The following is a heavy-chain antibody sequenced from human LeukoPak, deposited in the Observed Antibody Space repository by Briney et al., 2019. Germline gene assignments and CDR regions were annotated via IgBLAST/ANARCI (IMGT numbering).Heavy chain of an antibody. CDR1: GFTFSNVW. D-gene: IGHD3-10*01. V-gene: IGHV3-7*03. J-gene: IGHJ4*02. Sequence: GGSLRLSCAASGFTFSNVWMSWVRQAPGRGLEWVANIKQDGSEKNYVDSVKGRFTISRDNAKNSLYLQMNSLRVEDTAVYYCGRYGQVPIDWGQGTLVTVSS. CDR3: GRYGQVPID. CDR2: IKQDGSEK.